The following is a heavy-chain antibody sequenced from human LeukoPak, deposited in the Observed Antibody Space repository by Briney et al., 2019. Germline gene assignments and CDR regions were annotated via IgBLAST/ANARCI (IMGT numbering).Heavy chain of an antibody. J-gene: IGHJ5*02. CDR1: GYTFTGYY. D-gene: IGHD3-10*01. CDR3: AIDRVLSRVVRTGLNWFDP. Sequence: ASVKVSCMDSGYTFTGYYMHSVRQAPGQGLERMGWINPNSGGTNYAQKFQGRVTMTRYTSISTAYMELSTLRSDDTAVNYCAIDRVLSRVVRTGLNWFDPWGQGTLVTLSS. CDR2: INPNSGGT. V-gene: IGHV1-2*02.